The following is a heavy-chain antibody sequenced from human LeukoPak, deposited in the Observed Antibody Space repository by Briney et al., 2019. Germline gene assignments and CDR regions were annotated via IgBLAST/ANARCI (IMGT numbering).Heavy chain of an antibody. V-gene: IGHV3-30*18. CDR3: TKGDDFWIGDPRFDY. CDR2: ISNGGSNK. CDR1: GFTFSSYG. Sequence: GRSLRLSCAASGFTFSSYGMHWVRQAPGKGLEWVAFISNGGSNKYYADSVKGRFTISRDNSKNTLYLQMNSLRDEDTAVYYCTKGDDFWIGDPRFDYWGQGTLVTVSS. J-gene: IGHJ4*02. D-gene: IGHD3-3*01.